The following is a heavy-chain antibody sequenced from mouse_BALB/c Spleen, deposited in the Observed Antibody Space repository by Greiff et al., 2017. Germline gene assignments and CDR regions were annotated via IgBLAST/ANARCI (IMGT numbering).Heavy chain of an antibody. CDR2: IRNKANGYTT. V-gene: IGHV7-3*02. Sequence: EVKLVESGGGLVQPGGSLRLSCATSGFTFTDYYMSWVRQPPGKALEWLGFIRNKANGYTTEYSASVKGRFTISRDNSQSILYLQMNTLRAEDSATYYCARGHYYGYDYAMDYWGQGTSVTVSS. CDR3: ARGHYYGYDYAMDY. CDR1: GFTFTDYY. J-gene: IGHJ4*01. D-gene: IGHD1-2*01.